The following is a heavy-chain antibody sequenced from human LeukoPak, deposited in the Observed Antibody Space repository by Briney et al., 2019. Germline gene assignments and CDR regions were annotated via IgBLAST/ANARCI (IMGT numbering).Heavy chain of an antibody. CDR2: INYSGSA. V-gene: IGHV4-59*12. CDR3: ARELVGATGYFQH. CDR1: GGSLSSYY. Sequence: PSETLSLTCTVSGGSLSSYYFSWIRQSPGKGLEWIAYINYSGSASYNPSLKSRVTMSVDTSKNQFSLKLSSVTAADTAVYYCARELVGATGYFQHWGQGTLVTVSS. D-gene: IGHD1-26*01. J-gene: IGHJ1*01.